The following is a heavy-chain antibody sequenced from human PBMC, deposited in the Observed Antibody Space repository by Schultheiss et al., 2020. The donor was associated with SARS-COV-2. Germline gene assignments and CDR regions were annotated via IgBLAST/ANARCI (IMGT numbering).Heavy chain of an antibody. CDR2: VYYTGSS. CDR3: TRGPVTNCAGADCLPRF. J-gene: IGHJ1*01. V-gene: IGHV4-59*01. Sequence: SETLSLTCTVSGASISSSYWTWIRQPPGKGLEWIAYVYYTGSSDYNPSIRSRVTISLDTSQNRVSLILTSVTAADTAVYYCTRGPVTNCAGADCLPRFWGQGTLVTVSS. CDR1: GASISSSY. D-gene: IGHD2-21*02.